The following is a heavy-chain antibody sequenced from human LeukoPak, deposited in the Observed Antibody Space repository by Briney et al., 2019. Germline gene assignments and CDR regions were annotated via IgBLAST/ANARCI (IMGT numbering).Heavy chain of an antibody. J-gene: IGHJ4*02. CDR3: AKVSDYYDSSGYFDY. D-gene: IGHD3-22*01. Sequence: GGSLRLSCAASGFTFVDYPMHWVRQAPGRGLEWVSGISWNSGSIGYADSVKGRFTISRDNAKNSLYLQMNSLRAEDTALYYCAKVSDYYDSSGYFDYWGQGTLVTVSS. V-gene: IGHV3-9*01. CDR1: GFTFVDYP. CDR2: ISWNSGSI.